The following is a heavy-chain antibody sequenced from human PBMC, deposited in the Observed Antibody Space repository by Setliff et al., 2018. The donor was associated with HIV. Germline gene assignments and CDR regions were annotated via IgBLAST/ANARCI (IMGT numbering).Heavy chain of an antibody. J-gene: IGHJ6*02. D-gene: IGHD3-22*01. V-gene: IGHV4-59*11. Sequence: PSETLSLTCTVSGDSINTHYWSWIRQPPGKGLEWIGEINHSGSTNYNPSLKSRVTISVDTSKNQFSLKLNSVTTADTAVYYCARSRTSSGYYGVTGYGMDVWGQGTTVTVSS. CDR2: INHSGST. CDR1: GDSINTHY. CDR3: ARSRTSSGYYGVTGYGMDV.